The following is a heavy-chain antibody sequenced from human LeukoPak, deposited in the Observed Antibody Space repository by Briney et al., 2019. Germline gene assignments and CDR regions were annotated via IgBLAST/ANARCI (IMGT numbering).Heavy chain of an antibody. CDR1: GGSISSYY. V-gene: IGHV4-59*12. CDR2: IYYSGST. Sequence: MSSETLSLTCTVSGGSISSYYWSWIRQPPGKGLEWIGYIYYSGSTNYNPSLKSRVTISVDTSKNQFSLKVNSVTAADTAVYYCARRTRVGCYLDLWGRGTPVTASP. D-gene: IGHD3-10*01. CDR3: ARRTRVGCYLDL. J-gene: IGHJ2*01.